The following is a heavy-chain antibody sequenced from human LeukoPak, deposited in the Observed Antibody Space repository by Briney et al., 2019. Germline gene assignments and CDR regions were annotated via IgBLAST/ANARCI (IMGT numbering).Heavy chain of an antibody. D-gene: IGHD6-19*01. CDR2: TKQDGSEQ. Sequence: PGGSLRLSCAASGFTFSSYWMSWVRQTPGKGLEWVANTKQDGSEQYYVDSMTGRFTVSRDNPKNSLSLQLNSLSADDTAVYYCARNSGWSVDYWGQGALVTVSS. V-gene: IGHV3-7*01. CDR1: GFTFSSYW. CDR3: ARNSGWSVDY. J-gene: IGHJ4*02.